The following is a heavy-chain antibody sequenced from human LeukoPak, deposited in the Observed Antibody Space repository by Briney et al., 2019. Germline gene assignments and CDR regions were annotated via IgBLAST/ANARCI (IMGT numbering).Heavy chain of an antibody. CDR1: GGSISSSSYY. CDR3: ARERYYYDTHSGMDV. J-gene: IGHJ6*02. Sequence: SETLSLTCTVSGGSISSSSYYWGWIRQPPGKGLEWIGSIYYSGSTYYNPSLKSRVTISVDTSKNQFSLKLSSVTAVDTAVYYCARERYYYDTHSGMDVWGQGTTVTVSS. CDR2: IYYSGST. V-gene: IGHV4-39*07. D-gene: IGHD3-22*01.